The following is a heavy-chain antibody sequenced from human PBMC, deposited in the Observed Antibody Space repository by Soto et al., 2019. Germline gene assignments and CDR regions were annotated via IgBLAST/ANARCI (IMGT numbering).Heavy chain of an antibody. CDR2: IWYDGNNK. D-gene: IGHD1-7*01. V-gene: IGHV3-33*01. J-gene: IGHJ4*02. CDR1: VFTFSNYG. CDR3: ARGNYGASGIDY. Sequence: RGALLVSCEGSVFTFSNYGIHWVRQAPGMGLDWVAVIWYDGNNKYYSESVKGRFTISRDNSKNTVFLEMSSLRAEDTAVYYCARGNYGASGIDYWGPGAMVTVSS.